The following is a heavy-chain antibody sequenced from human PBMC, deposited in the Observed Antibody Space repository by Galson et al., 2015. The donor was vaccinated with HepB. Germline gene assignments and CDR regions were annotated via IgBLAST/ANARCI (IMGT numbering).Heavy chain of an antibody. D-gene: IGHD2-15*01. CDR1: GFTFSSYG. CDR3: ARDGWGYYGASLDYMDV. Sequence: SLRLSCAASGFTFSSYGMHWVRQAPGKGLEWVAVIWYDGSNKYYADSVKGRFTISRDNSKSTLYLQMNSLRAEDTAVYYCARDGWGYYGASLDYMDVWGKGTTVTVSS. V-gene: IGHV3-33*01. CDR2: IWYDGSNK. J-gene: IGHJ6*03.